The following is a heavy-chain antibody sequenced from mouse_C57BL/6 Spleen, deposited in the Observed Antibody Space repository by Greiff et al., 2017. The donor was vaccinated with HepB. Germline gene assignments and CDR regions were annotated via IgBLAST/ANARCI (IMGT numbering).Heavy chain of an antibody. V-gene: IGHV1-78*01. CDR2: IYPRDGST. CDR3: ARGGFITTVVGYFDV. CDR1: GYTFTDHT. D-gene: IGHD1-1*01. J-gene: IGHJ1*03. Sequence: QVQLQQSDAELVKPGASVKISCKVSGYTFTDHTIHWMKQRPEQGLEWIGYIYPRDGSTKYNEKLKGKATLTADKSSSTAYMQLNSLTSEDSAVYFCARGGFITTVVGYFDVWGTGTTVTVSS.